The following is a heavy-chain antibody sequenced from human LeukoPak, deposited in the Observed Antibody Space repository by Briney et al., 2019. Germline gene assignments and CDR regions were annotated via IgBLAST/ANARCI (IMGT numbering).Heavy chain of an antibody. D-gene: IGHD3-10*01. CDR2: INHSGST. CDR3: ARDRYYDSGSYYN. Sequence: RSETLSLTCAVYGGSFSGYYWSWIRQPPGKGLEWIGEINHSGSTNYNPSLKSRVTISVDTSKNQFSLKLSSVTAADTAVYYCARDRYYDSGSYYNWGQGTLVTVSS. CDR1: GGSFSGYY. J-gene: IGHJ4*02. V-gene: IGHV4-34*01.